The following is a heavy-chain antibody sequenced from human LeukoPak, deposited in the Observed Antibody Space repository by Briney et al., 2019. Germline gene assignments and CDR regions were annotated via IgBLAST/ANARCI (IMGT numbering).Heavy chain of an antibody. J-gene: IGHJ3*02. D-gene: IGHD3-22*01. Sequence: SETLSLTCTVSGGSISSYYWSWIRQPPGKGLEWIGYIYYSGSTNYNPSLKSRVTISVDTSKNQFSLKLSSVTAADTAVYYCARSQYDSSGYYYDAFDIWGQGTMVTVSS. V-gene: IGHV4-59*01. CDR3: ARSQYDSSGYYYDAFDI. CDR2: IYYSGST. CDR1: GGSISSYY.